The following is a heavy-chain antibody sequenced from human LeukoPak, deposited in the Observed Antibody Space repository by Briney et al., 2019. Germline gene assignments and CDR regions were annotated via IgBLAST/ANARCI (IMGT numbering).Heavy chain of an antibody. Sequence: SETLSLTCTVSGGSISSGYYYWNWIRQPAGKGLEWIGRIYPSGSTNYNPSLKSRVTISLDTSKNQYSLKLSSVTAADTAVYYCARKEWVPYYFDYWGQGALVTVSS. V-gene: IGHV4-61*02. CDR1: GGSISSGYYY. J-gene: IGHJ4*02. CDR2: IYPSGST. D-gene: IGHD3-3*01. CDR3: ARKEWVPYYFDY.